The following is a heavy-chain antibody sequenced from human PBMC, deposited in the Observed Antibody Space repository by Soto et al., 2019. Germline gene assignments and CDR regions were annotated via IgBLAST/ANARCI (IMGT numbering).Heavy chain of an antibody. V-gene: IGHV1-18*01. Sequence: QVQLMQSGPEVRKPGASVKVSCKASGYTLTRYGLTWVRQAPGHGLEWMGWISSHSANTNYAQNLQGRVTISIDTSTTTAYRELRSLRSDDTAIYYCASGREGVSGSYFDYWGQGTLVTVSS. CDR2: ISSHSANT. CDR3: ASGREGVSGSYFDY. D-gene: IGHD3-10*01. J-gene: IGHJ4*02. CDR1: GYTLTRYG.